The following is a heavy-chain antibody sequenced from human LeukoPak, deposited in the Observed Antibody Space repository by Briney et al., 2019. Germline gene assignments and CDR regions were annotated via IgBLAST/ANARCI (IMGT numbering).Heavy chain of an antibody. CDR2: VYYSGNT. D-gene: IGHD4-23*01. CDR3: ARHRWVKSHFDY. J-gene: IGHJ4*02. V-gene: IGHV4-39*01. CDR1: GGSISSSTYY. Sequence: LSETLSLTCTVCGGSISSSTYYWGWIRQPPGKGLEWIGSVYYSGNTYYNPSLKSRVTISVDTSQNQFSLKLSSVTAADTAVYYCARHRWVKSHFDYWGQGTLVTVSS.